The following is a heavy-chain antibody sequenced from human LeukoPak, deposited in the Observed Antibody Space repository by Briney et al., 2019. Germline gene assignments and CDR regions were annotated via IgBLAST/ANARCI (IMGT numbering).Heavy chain of an antibody. CDR2: INWSGGST. J-gene: IGHJ4*02. D-gene: IGHD3-22*01. CDR3: AAALDSSSYFYWGFDY. V-gene: IGHV3-20*04. Sequence: GRSLRLSCAASGFTFDDYGMSWIRQAPGRGLEWVSGINWSGGSTGYADSVKGRFTISRDNAKRSLYLQMNSLRVEDTGFYYCAAALDSSSYFYWGFDYWGQGTLVTVSS. CDR1: GFTFDDYG.